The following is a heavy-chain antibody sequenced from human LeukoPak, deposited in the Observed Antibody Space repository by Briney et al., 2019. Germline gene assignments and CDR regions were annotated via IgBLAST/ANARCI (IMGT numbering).Heavy chain of an antibody. J-gene: IGHJ4*02. CDR2: IYTSGSS. Sequence: SETLSLTCTVSGASISTYFWSWIRQPAGKGLEWIGRIYTSGSSNYNPSLKSRVTMSLDMSKKQFSPKLSSVTAADTAVYCCARQEMATIPFDYWGQGTLVTVSS. V-gene: IGHV4-4*07. D-gene: IGHD5-24*01. CDR3: ARQEMATIPFDY. CDR1: GASISTYF.